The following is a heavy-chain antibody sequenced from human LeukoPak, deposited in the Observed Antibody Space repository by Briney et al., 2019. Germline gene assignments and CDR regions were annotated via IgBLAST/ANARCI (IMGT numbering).Heavy chain of an antibody. CDR1: GFTFSDYY. V-gene: IGHV3-11*01. CDR3: ARGFDAHYYYYYYMDV. D-gene: IGHD2/OR15-2a*01. Sequence: GGSLRLSCAAPGFTFSDYYMSWIRQAPGKGLEWVSYISSSGSTIYYADSVKGRFTISRDNAKNSLYLQMNSLRAEDTAVYYCARGFDAHYYYYYYMDVWGKGTTVTISS. J-gene: IGHJ6*03. CDR2: ISSSGSTI.